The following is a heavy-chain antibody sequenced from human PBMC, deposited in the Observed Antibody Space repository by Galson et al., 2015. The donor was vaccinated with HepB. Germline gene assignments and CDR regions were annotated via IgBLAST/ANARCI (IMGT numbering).Heavy chain of an antibody. CDR2: ISSDGSNK. CDR1: GFTFSAYA. D-gene: IGHD6-19*01. V-gene: IGHV3-30*04. Sequence: SLRLSCAASGFTFSAYAIHWVRQAPGKGLEWVALISSDGSNKYYADSVRGQFTISRANSKNTVYLQMNSLRAEDTAIYYCAREEYSSGWYGSALGNWFDHWGQGTLVTVSS. J-gene: IGHJ5*02. CDR3: AREEYSSGWYGSALGNWFDH.